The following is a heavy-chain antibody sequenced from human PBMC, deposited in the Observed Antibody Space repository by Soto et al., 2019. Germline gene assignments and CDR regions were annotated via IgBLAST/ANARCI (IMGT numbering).Heavy chain of an antibody. CDR1: GGSFSGYY. CDR2: INHSGST. V-gene: IGHV4-34*01. Sequence: QVQLQQWGAGLLKPSETLSLTCAVYGGSFSGYYWSWIRQPPGKGLEWIGEINHSGSTNYNPSLKSRVTISVDTSKNQFSLKLSSVPAADTAVYYCARGNEGSGWYSFYYYGMDVWGQGTTVTVSS. CDR3: ARGNEGSGWYSFYYYGMDV. D-gene: IGHD6-13*01. J-gene: IGHJ6*02.